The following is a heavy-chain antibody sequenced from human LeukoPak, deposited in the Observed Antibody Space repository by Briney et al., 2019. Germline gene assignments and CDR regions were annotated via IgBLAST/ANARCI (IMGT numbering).Heavy chain of an antibody. V-gene: IGHV1-46*01. CDR2: INPNGGNT. CDR3: ARELSHKGWFDP. Sequence: ASVKVSCKASGYTFTNYYMHWMRQARGQGLEWMGIINPNGGNTTYTRKFQGRVTMTRDTSTSTVYMELSSLRSDDTAVYYCARELSHKGWFDPWGQGTLVTVSS. CDR1: GYTFTNYY. J-gene: IGHJ5*02.